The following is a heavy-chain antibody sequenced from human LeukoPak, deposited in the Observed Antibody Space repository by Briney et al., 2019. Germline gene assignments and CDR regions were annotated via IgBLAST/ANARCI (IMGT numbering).Heavy chain of an antibody. Sequence: PSETLSLTCAVYGGSFSGYYWSWIRQPPGKGLGWIGEINHSGSTNYNPSLKSRVTIPVDTSKNQFSLKLSSVTAADTAVYYCARGRKSAAGMGYDYWGQGTLVTVSS. J-gene: IGHJ4*02. CDR3: ARGRKSAAGMGYDY. V-gene: IGHV4-34*01. D-gene: IGHD6-13*01. CDR1: GGSFSGYY. CDR2: INHSGST.